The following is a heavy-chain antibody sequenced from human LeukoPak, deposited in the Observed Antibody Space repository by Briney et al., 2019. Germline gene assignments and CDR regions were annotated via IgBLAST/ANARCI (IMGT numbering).Heavy chain of an antibody. CDR3: ARDTLELRDGWFDP. CDR1: GGTFSSYA. J-gene: IGHJ5*02. D-gene: IGHD1-7*01. CDR2: IIPIFGTA. Sequence: SVKVSCKASGGTFSSYAISWVRQAPGQGLEWMGGIIPIFGTAIYAQKFQGRVTITADESTSTAYMELSSLRSEDTAVYYCARDTLELRDGWFDPWGQGTLVTVSS. V-gene: IGHV1-69*13.